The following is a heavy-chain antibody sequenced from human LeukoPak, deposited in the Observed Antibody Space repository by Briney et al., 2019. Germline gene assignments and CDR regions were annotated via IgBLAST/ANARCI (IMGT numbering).Heavy chain of an antibody. J-gene: IGHJ6*02. CDR2: INHSGST. Sequence: SETLSLTCAVYGGSFSGYYWSWIRQPPGKGLEWIGEINHSGSTNYNPSLKSRVTISVDTSKNQFSLKLSSVTAADTAVYYCARDNYDCWSGSSYGMDVWGQGTTVTVSS. CDR3: ARDNYDCWSGSSYGMDV. V-gene: IGHV4-34*01. D-gene: IGHD3-3*01. CDR1: GGSFSGYY.